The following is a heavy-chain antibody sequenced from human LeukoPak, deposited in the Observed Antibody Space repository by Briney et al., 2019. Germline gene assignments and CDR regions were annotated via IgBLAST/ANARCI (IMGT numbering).Heavy chain of an antibody. CDR3: ARGAVGYCSGGSCPPFDY. Sequence: GESLRLSCAASGFTFSSYAMHWVRQAPGKGLEWVAVISYDGSNKYYADSVKGRFTISRDNSKNTLYLQMNSLRAEDTAVYYCARGAVGYCSGGSCPPFDYWGQGTLVTVSS. V-gene: IGHV3-30*04. CDR1: GFTFSSYA. D-gene: IGHD2-15*01. CDR2: ISYDGSNK. J-gene: IGHJ4*02.